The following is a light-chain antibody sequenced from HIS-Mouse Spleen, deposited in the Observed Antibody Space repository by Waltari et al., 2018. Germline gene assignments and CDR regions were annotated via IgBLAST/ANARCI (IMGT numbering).Light chain of an antibody. CDR3: QAWDG. CDR2: QDS. CDR1: KLGDKY. J-gene: IGLJ2*01. Sequence: SYELTQPPPVSVSPGQTASITCPGDKLGDKYACWYQQKPGQSPVLVIYQDSKRPSGIPERFSGSNSGNTATLTISGTQAMDEADYYCQAWDGFGGGTKLTVL. V-gene: IGLV3-1*01.